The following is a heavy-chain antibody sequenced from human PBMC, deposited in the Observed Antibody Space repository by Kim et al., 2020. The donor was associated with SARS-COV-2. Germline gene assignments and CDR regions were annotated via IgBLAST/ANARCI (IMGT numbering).Heavy chain of an antibody. D-gene: IGHD6-13*01. V-gene: IGHV1-2*02. CDR3: ARDSKEVYRGSWYRGGMDV. J-gene: IGHJ6*02. CDR2: INPNSGGT. Sequence: ASVTVSCKASGYTFTCYYMHWVRQAPGQGLEWMGWINPNSGGTNYAQKFQGRVTMTRDTSISTAYMELSRLRSDDTAVYYCARDSKEVYRGSWYRGGMDVWGQGTTVTVSS. CDR1: GYTFTCYY.